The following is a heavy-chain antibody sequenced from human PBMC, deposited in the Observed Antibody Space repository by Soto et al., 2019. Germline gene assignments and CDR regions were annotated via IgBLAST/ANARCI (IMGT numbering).Heavy chain of an antibody. CDR1: GGTSSSYA. CDR2: IIPIFGTA. CDR3: ARGCGGDCYSPVHNWFDP. D-gene: IGHD2-21*02. J-gene: IGHJ5*02. V-gene: IGHV1-69*05. Sequence: SVKVSCKASGGTSSSYAISWVRQAPGQGLEWMGGIIPIFGTANYAQKFQGRVTITTDESTSTAYMELSSLRSEDTAVYYCARGCGGDCYSPVHNWFDPWGQGTLVTVSS.